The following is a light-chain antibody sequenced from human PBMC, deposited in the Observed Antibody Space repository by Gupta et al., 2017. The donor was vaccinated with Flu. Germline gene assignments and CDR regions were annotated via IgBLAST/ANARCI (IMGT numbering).Light chain of an antibody. V-gene: IGKV1-39*01. CDR2: AAS. J-gene: IGKJ4*01. Sequence: DIQMTQSPSSLSASVGDRVTITCRASQSITFYLNWYQQKPGKAPKLLIYAASSLQSGVPSRFSGSGSGTDFTLTISSLQPEDFTTYYCQQRDNSPSFGGGTKVEIK. CDR1: QSITFY. CDR3: QQRDNSPS.